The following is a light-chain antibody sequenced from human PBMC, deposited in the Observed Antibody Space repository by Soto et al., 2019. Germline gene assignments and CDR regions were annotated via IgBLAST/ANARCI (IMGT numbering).Light chain of an antibody. V-gene: IGKV3-11*01. Sequence: EIVLTQSPATLSLSPGERATLSCRASQSVSSYLAWYQQKPGQAPMLLIYDASNSATGIPARFSGSGSGKDFTITISSLEPEDFAVYYCQQRSNWPLTFGGGTKVEIK. CDR1: QSVSSY. J-gene: IGKJ4*01. CDR2: DAS. CDR3: QQRSNWPLT.